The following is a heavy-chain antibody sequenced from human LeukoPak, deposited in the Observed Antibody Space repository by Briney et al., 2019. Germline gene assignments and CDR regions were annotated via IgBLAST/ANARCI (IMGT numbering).Heavy chain of an antibody. CDR3: VCWASELFSPFDY. CDR1: GFTFSTYS. J-gene: IGHJ4*02. CDR2: ISSSSSYI. Sequence: GGSLRLSCAASGFTFSTYSMNWVRQAPGKGLEWVSSISSSSSYIFYADSVKGRFTISRDNANNSLYLQMNSLRAEDTAFYYCVCWASELFSPFDYWGQGTLVTVSS. V-gene: IGHV3-21*01. D-gene: IGHD1-26*01.